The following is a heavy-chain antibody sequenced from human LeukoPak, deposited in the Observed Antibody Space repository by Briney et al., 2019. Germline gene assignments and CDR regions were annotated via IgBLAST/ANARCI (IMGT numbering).Heavy chain of an antibody. CDR2: INPNSGGT. V-gene: IGHV1-2*02. CDR3: ARGFFGGQLWPQGY. D-gene: IGHD5-18*01. CDR1: GYTFTGYY. J-gene: IGHJ4*02. Sequence: RASVKVSCKASGYTFTGYYMHWVRQAPGQGLEWMGWINPNSGGTNYAQKFQGRATMTRDTSISTAYMELSRLRSDDTAVYYCARGFFGGQLWPQGYWGQGTLVTVSS.